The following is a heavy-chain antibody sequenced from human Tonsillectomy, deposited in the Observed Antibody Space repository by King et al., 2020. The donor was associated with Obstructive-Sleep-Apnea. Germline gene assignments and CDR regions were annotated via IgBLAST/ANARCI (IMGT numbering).Heavy chain of an antibody. D-gene: IGHD6-13*01. CDR2: IYYSGST. V-gene: IGHV4-39*07. CDR3: AREEQLVLVAFDI. J-gene: IGHJ3*02. CDR1: GGSISSSSYY. Sequence: QLQESGPGLVKPSETLSLTCTVSGGSISSSSYYWGWIRQPPGKGLEWIGSIYYSGSTYYNPSLKSRVTISVDTSKNQFSLKLSSVTAADTAVYYCAREEQLVLVAFDIWGQGTMVTVSS.